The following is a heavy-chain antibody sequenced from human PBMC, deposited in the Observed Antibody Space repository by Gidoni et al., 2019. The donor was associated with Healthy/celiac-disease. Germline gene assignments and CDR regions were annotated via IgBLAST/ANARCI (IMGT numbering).Heavy chain of an antibody. CDR2: IYYSGST. CDR3: ARIRQEYCSSTSCLSYYYYYMDV. D-gene: IGHD2-2*01. J-gene: IGHJ6*03. CDR1: GGSISSGGYY. Sequence: QVQLQESGPGLVKPSQTLSLTCTVSGGSISSGGYYWSWLRQHPGKGLEWIGYIYYSGSTYYNPSHKSRVTISVDTSKNQFSLKLSSVTAADTAVYYCARIRQEYCSSTSCLSYYYYYMDVWGKGTTVTVSS. V-gene: IGHV4-31*03.